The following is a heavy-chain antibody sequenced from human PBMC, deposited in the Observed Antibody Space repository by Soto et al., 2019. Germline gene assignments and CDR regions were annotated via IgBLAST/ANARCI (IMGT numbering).Heavy chain of an antibody. V-gene: IGHV2-5*02. J-gene: IGHJ4*02. CDR3: AHSLIPNWGSRGAFDY. CDR2: IYWDDAK. CDR1: GFSLSTSGVG. D-gene: IGHD7-27*01. Sequence: QITLKESGPTLVKPTQTLTLTCTFSGFSLSTSGVGVGWIRQPPGKALEWLALIYWDDAKRYSPSLKSRLTITKDTSKNQVVLTMTNMDPVDTATYYCAHSLIPNWGSRGAFDYGGQGTLVTVSS.